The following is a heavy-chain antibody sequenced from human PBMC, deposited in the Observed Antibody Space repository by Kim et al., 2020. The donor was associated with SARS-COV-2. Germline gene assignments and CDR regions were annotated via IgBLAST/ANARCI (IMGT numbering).Heavy chain of an antibody. V-gene: IGHV4-39*02. Sequence: SETLSLTCTVSGGSISSSSYYWGWIRQPPGKGLEWIGSIYYSGSTYYNPSLKSRVTISVDTSKNQFSLKLSSVTAADTAVYYCARDPGLDSFHWFDPWGQGTLVTVSS. CDR1: GGSISSSSYY. J-gene: IGHJ5*02. CDR2: IYYSGST. D-gene: IGHD1-1*01. CDR3: ARDPGLDSFHWFDP.